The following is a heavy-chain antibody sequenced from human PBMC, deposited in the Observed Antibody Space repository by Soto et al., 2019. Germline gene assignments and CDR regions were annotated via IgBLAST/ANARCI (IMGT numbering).Heavy chain of an antibody. Sequence: PSETLCLTCAVDGGSFSGFYWSWIRQPPGKGLEWIGEINHSGSTNYNPSLKSRVTISGDTSKNQCSLKLSSVTAADTAVYYWARGAARRHMDVWGKGTTVTVSS. V-gene: IGHV4-34*01. CDR3: ARGAARRHMDV. J-gene: IGHJ6*03. CDR2: INHSGST. CDR1: GGSFSGFY. D-gene: IGHD6-6*01.